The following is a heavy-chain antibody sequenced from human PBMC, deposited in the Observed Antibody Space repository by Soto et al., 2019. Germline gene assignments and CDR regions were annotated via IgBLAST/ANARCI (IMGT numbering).Heavy chain of an antibody. CDR3: AKGSIEYSASVAN. V-gene: IGHV3-23*01. CDR1: GFSFSSYA. Sequence: DVQLLESGGGLVKPGGSLRLSCAASGFSFSSYAMVWVRQAPGKGLEWVAVISARGGSSYFADSVKGRFTLSIDNSKNVLSLEMNSLRAEDTAIYFCAKGSIEYSASVANWGPGTLVVVSS. D-gene: IGHD5-12*01. J-gene: IGHJ4*02. CDR2: ISARGGSS.